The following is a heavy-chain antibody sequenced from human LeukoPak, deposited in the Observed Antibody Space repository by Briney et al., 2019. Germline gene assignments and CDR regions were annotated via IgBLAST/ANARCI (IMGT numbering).Heavy chain of an antibody. Sequence: GGSLRLSCAASGFSFSRYAMSWVRQAPGKGLEWVSTISVNDDSTHYADSVKGRFTISRDNSKNTLCLQMNSLRAEDTAIYYCAKDNGYHYLHYWGQGTLVTVSS. J-gene: IGHJ4*02. CDR3: AKDNGYHYLHY. V-gene: IGHV3-23*01. D-gene: IGHD5-18*01. CDR2: ISVNDDST. CDR1: GFSFSRYA.